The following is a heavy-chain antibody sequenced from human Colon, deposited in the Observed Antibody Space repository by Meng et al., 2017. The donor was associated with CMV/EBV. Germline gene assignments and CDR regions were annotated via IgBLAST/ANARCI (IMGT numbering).Heavy chain of an antibody. CDR2: ISHSGST. J-gene: IGHJ4*02. D-gene: IGHD3-3*01. V-gene: IGHV4-31*02. Sequence: GYYWTWSRQNPGKGLEWIGHISHSGSTYFNPSLRSRGSLSVDTSKNQFSLRVTSVTAADTAVYFCARQNNDRLQYDYSGYYVGYFDFWGQGTLVTVSS. CDR3: ARQNNDRLQYDYSGYYVGYFDF. CDR1: GYY.